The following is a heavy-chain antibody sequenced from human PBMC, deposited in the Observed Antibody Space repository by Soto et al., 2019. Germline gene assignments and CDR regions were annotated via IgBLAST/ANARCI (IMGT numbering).Heavy chain of an antibody. CDR1: GFTFSVYA. V-gene: IGHV3-23*01. D-gene: IGHD3-10*01. CDR2: ISGSGDST. J-gene: IGHJ4*02. Sequence: AASGFTFSVYAKSWVRQAPGKGLEWVSGISGSGDSTHYADSVKGRFTVSRDNSKSMLYLQTNSLRAEDTAIYYCAKALYGGFTYWGQGTLVTVSS. CDR3: AKALYGGFTY.